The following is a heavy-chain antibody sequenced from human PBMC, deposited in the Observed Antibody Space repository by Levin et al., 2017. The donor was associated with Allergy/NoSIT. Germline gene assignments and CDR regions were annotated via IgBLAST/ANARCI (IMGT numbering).Heavy chain of an antibody. CDR1: GGSISNGDYS. CDR3: ASHVLGGRGYDY. Sequence: SQTLSLTCAVSGGSISNGDYSWSWIRQPPGKGLEWIAYIYNSGRTHYNPSLKSRVTISLDRSKNQFSLELSSVTAADTAVYYCASHVLGGRGYDYWGQGTLVTVSS. CDR2: IYNSGRT. J-gene: IGHJ4*02. D-gene: IGHD1-14*01. V-gene: IGHV4-30-2*01.